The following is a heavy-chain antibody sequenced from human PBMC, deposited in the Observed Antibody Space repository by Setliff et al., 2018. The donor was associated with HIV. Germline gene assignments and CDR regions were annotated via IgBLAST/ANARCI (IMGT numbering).Heavy chain of an antibody. Sequence: SETLSLTCAVYGGSFHSYYWTWIRQSPGKGLEWIGEITDSGVTNYHPSLKSRVAISLDPSKNQFSLRLTSVTAADAAIYYCARVKAYFRYHFYFYMDTWGKGTTVTVSS. CDR1: GGSFHSYY. CDR2: ITDSGVT. CDR3: ARVKAYFRYHFYFYMDT. J-gene: IGHJ6*03. D-gene: IGHD3-16*01. V-gene: IGHV4-34*01.